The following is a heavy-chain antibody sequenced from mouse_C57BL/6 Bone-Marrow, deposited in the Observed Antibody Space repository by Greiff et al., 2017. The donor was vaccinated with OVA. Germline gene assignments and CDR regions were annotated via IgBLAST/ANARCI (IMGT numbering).Heavy chain of an antibody. CDR2: IYPRSGNT. CDR1: GYTFTSYG. D-gene: IGHD2-3*01. J-gene: IGHJ2*01. CDR3: ASFGDGYYVRFDY. V-gene: IGHV1-81*01. Sequence: LQESGAELARPGASVKLSCKASGYTFTSYGIRWVKQRTGQGLEWIGEIYPRSGNTYYNEKFKGKATLTADKSSSTAYMELRSLTSEDSAVYFCASFGDGYYVRFDYWGQGSTLTVSS.